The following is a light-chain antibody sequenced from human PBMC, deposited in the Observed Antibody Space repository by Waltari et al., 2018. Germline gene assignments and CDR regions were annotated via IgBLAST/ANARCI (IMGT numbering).Light chain of an antibody. V-gene: IGLV1-51*01. J-gene: IGLJ3*02. CDR2: DNN. CDR1: SSNIGNYF. Sequence: QSVLTQPPSVSAAAGQKVTISCSGGSSNIGNYFVSWYQQFPGAAPKLLIYDNNKRPSGFPDRFSGSKSGTSATLDITGLQTGDEADYYCGTWDTNLRAVFGGGTTLTVL. CDR3: GTWDTNLRAV.